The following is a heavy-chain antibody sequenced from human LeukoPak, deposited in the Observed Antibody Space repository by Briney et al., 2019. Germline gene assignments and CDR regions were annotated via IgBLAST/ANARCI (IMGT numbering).Heavy chain of an antibody. V-gene: IGHV4-4*02. D-gene: IGHD5-18*01. J-gene: IGHJ6*03. Sequence: SGTLSLTCAVSGGSICSSNWWSWVRQPPGKGLEWIGEFYHSGGTNYNPSLKSRVTISVDKSKNQFSLKLSSVTAADTAVYYCARSGRDTAILKKRYYYYMDVWGKGTTVTVSS. CDR1: GGSICSSNW. CDR2: FYHSGGT. CDR3: ARSGRDTAILKKRYYYYMDV.